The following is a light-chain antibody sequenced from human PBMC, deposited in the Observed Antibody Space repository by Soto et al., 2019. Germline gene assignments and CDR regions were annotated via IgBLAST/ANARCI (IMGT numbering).Light chain of an antibody. CDR2: LNSDGSH. Sequence: QPVLTQSPSASASLGASVKLTCTLSSGHSSYAIAWHQQQPEKGPRYLMKLNSDGSHSKGDGIPDRFSGSSSAAERYLTISSLQSEDEADYYCQTWGTGVPVFGGGTKLTVL. CDR1: SGHSSYA. J-gene: IGLJ2*01. CDR3: QTWGTGVPV. V-gene: IGLV4-69*01.